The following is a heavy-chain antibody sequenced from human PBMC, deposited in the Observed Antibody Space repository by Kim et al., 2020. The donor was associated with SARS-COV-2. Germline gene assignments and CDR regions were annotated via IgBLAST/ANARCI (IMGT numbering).Heavy chain of an antibody. CDR3: TRKKDRGGH. Sequence: GGSLRLSCAASGFTFSSYYMSWVRQAPGKGLEWVSVICSGGSTKYYEYSVKGRFTFSRDYTKNPLYLKMSRMRDEETAYYYCTRKKDRGGHWGQGTLVTV. V-gene: IGHV3-11*04. CDR2: ICSGGST. D-gene: IGHD2-15*01. CDR1: GFTFSSYY. J-gene: IGHJ1*01.